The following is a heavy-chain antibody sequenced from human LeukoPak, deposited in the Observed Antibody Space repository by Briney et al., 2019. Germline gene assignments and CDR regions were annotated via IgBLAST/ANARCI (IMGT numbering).Heavy chain of an antibody. CDR1: DYSFRKYD. Sequence: ASVTVSCKASDYSFRKYDICWVRLAPGQGLEWMGWTSVHSGNRKYAQKFQGRVTMTTDTSTSTHYMELRSLRSDDTAVYYCARDVGAVAGYNFDYWGQGTLVAVSS. J-gene: IGHJ4*02. CDR2: TSVHSGNR. V-gene: IGHV1-18*01. D-gene: IGHD6-19*01. CDR3: ARDVGAVAGYNFDY.